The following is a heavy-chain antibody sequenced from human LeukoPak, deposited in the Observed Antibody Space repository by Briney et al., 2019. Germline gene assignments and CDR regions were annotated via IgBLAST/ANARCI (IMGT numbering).Heavy chain of an antibody. Sequence: ASVKVSCKASGYSFTRYFIHWVRQAPGQGLEGMGIINPTGGTTRYAQKFQGRVTLTRDTSTNTVYMELRSLRSEDTAVYYCARDLLQNNWFDPWGQGTLVTVSS. CDR1: GYSFTRYF. V-gene: IGHV1-46*01. CDR3: ARDLLQNNWFDP. CDR2: INPTGGTT. J-gene: IGHJ5*02. D-gene: IGHD2/OR15-2a*01.